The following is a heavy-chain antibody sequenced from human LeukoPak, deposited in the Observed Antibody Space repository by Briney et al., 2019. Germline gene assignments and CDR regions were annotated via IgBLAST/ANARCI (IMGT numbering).Heavy chain of an antibody. CDR1: GGSISSSSYY. CDR2: IYYSGST. J-gene: IGHJ3*02. V-gene: IGHV4-39*01. D-gene: IGHD3-22*01. Sequence: SETLSLTCTVSGGSISSSSYYWGWIRQPPGKGLEWIGSIYYSGSTYYNPSLKSRVTISVDTSKNQFSLKLSSVTAADTAVCYCARHASTMIVVVSADAFDIWGQGTMVTVSS. CDR3: ARHASTMIVVVSADAFDI.